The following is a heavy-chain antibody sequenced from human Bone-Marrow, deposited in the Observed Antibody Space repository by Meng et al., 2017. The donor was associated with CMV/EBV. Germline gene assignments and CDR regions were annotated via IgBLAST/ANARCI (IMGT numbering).Heavy chain of an antibody. D-gene: IGHD4-23*01. Sequence: ASVKVSCKASGYTFTSYDINWVRQATGQGLEWMGWVNPNSGNTGYAQKFQGRVTMTRNTSISTAYMELSSLRSEDTAVYYCARVGDYGGNSFRHYYYYGMDVWGQGTTVTVSS. V-gene: IGHV1-8*01. CDR2: VNPNSGNT. CDR3: ARVGDYGGNSFRHYYYYGMDV. CDR1: GYTFTSYD. J-gene: IGHJ6*02.